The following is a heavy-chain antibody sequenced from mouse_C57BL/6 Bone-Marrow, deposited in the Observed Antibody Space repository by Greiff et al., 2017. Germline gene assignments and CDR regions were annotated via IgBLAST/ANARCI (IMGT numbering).Heavy chain of an antibody. CDR2: IVPSDSDT. CDR1: GYTFTSYW. J-gene: IGHJ1*03. CDR3: ARRGTAVVAHWYFDV. D-gene: IGHD1-1*01. Sequence: QVQLQQPGAELVRPGSSVKLSCKASGYTFTSYWMHWVQQRPIQGLAWIGYIVPSDSDTHYTQKFKDKATLTVDNSSTTAYMKLSSLTTEDSAVYYCARRGTAVVAHWYFDVWGTGTTVTVSS. V-gene: IGHV1-52*01.